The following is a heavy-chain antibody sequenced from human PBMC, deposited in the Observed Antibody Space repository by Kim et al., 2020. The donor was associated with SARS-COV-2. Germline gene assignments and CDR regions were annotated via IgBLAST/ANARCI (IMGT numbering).Heavy chain of an antibody. CDR3: AREVSYYYGMDV. J-gene: IGHJ6*02. CDR2: IIPIFGTA. Sequence: SVKVSCKASGGTFSSYAISWVRQAPGQGLEWMGGIIPIFGTANYAQKFQGRVTITADESTSTAYMELSSLRSEDTAVYYCAREVSYYYGMDVWGQGTTVTVSS. V-gene: IGHV1-69*13. CDR1: GGTFSSYA.